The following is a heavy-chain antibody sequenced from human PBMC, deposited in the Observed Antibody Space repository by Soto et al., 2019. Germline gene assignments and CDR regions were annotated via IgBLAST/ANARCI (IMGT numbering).Heavy chain of an antibody. CDR1: GCSISGNYYY. CDR2: ISYSGTT. Sequence: SETLSLTCSISGCSISGNYYYWAWIRQPPGKGLEWIGSISYSGTTNSNPSLQSRITISVDTSKNQFSLDLRSVTAADTAVYYCARLGDYYQAFDYWGHGALVTVSS. J-gene: IGHJ4*01. CDR3: ARLGDYYQAFDY. V-gene: IGHV4-39*01. D-gene: IGHD3-22*01.